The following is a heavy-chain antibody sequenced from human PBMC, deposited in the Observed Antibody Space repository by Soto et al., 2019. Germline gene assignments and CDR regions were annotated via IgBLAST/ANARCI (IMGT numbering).Heavy chain of an antibody. Sequence: ASVKVSCKASGYSFTNYDINWVRQVAGQGPEWMAWMNPHSGNTGYAQKFRGRVTVARDTSTSTAYMELTRLTSDDTAVYFCARCGGSAAIICYLWGRGTLVTVSS. CDR3: ARCGGSAAIICYL. CDR2: MNPHSGNT. V-gene: IGHV1-8*01. D-gene: IGHD6-19*01. CDR1: GYSFTNYD. J-gene: IGHJ2*01.